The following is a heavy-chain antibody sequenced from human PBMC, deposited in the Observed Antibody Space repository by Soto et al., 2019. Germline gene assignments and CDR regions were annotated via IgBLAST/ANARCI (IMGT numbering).Heavy chain of an antibody. D-gene: IGHD2-2*01. Sequence: PSETLSLACTVSGGSISSGGYYWSWIRQHPGKGLEWIGYIYYSGSTYYNPSLKSRVTISVDTSKNQFSLKLSSVTAADTAVYYCARRLGYCSSTSCRKEHYYYYXMDGWGKGTTVTVSS. CDR3: ARRLGYCSSTSCRKEHYYYYXMDG. CDR1: GGSISSGGYY. J-gene: IGHJ6*03. CDR2: IYYSGST. V-gene: IGHV4-31*03.